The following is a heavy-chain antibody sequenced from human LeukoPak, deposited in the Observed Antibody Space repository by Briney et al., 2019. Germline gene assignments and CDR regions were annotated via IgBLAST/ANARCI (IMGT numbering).Heavy chain of an antibody. D-gene: IGHD2-21*02. V-gene: IGHV4-4*02. CDR3: ASAYCGGDCTPYWYFDL. CDR1: GGSISSSNW. CDR2: IYHSGST. Sequence: PSGTLSLTCAVSGGSISSSNWWTWVRQPPGKGLEWIGEIYHSGSTNYNPSLKSRVTISVDKSKNQFSLKLSSVTAADTAVYYCASAYCGGDCTPYWYFDLWGRGTLVTVSS. J-gene: IGHJ2*01.